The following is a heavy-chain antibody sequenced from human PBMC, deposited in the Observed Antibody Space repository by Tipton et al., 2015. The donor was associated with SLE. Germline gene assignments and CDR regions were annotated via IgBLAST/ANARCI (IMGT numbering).Heavy chain of an antibody. CDR3: SRVSTTTLYNYYGMDV. CDR1: GFTFVDYA. D-gene: IGHD4-17*01. Sequence: SLRLSCTASGFTFVDYAMSWVRQAPGKGLEWVGFIRSKAYGGTTEYAASVRGRFTISRDDSKSIAYLQMNSLKAEDTAVYYCSRVSTTTLYNYYGMDVWGQGTTVTVSS. CDR2: IRSKAYGGTT. J-gene: IGHJ6*02. V-gene: IGHV3-49*04.